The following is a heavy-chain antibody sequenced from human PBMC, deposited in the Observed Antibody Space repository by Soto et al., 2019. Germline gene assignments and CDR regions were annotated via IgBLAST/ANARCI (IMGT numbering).Heavy chain of an antibody. Sequence: EVQLVESGGGSVQPGESLRLSCAASGFPFSNYWIHWVRQAPGKGLVWVSRVKYDGTITNYADSLRGRLTISRDNAKNTVYLQMNSLTVEDTAVYYCARGAQGAYYVDVWCKGTTVTVSS. V-gene: IGHV3-74*01. J-gene: IGHJ6*03. CDR3: ARGAQGAYYVDV. CDR2: VKYDGTIT. CDR1: GFPFSNYW. D-gene: IGHD3-16*01.